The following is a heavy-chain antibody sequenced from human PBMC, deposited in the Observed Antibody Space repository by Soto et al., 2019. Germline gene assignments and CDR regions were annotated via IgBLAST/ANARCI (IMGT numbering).Heavy chain of an antibody. V-gene: IGHV1-69*13. Sequence: ASVKVSCKPSGGTFTNYAFSWVRQAPGQGLEWMGGIIPIFGTPDYAQNFQGRVTITADESTRTASMELSSLRSDDTAVYYCARERSVGYGITTTCPKPFYYYAMDVWGQGTTVT. CDR1: GGTFTNYA. D-gene: IGHD2-2*01. J-gene: IGHJ6*02. CDR2: IIPIFGTP. CDR3: ARERSVGYGITTTCPKPFYYYAMDV.